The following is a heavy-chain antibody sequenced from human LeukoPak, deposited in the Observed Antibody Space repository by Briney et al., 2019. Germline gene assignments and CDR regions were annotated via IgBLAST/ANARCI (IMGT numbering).Heavy chain of an antibody. CDR2: IYYSGST. CDR1: GGSISSYY. J-gene: IGHJ4*02. CDR3: ARQSRRGVAAAELDY. Sequence: PSETLSLTCTVSGGSISSYYWSWLRQTPGKGLEWIGCIYYSGSTNSNPSLKSRVTISVDTSKNQFSLKLSSVTAADTAVYYCARQSRRGVAAAELDYWGQGTLVTVSS. V-gene: IGHV4-59*08. D-gene: IGHD2-15*01.